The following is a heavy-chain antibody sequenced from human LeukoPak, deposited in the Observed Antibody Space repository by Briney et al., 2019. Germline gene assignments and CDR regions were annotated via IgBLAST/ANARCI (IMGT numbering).Heavy chain of an antibody. Sequence: ASVKVSCKASGYTFTGFYIHWLRQAPGQGLEWMGWISPKNGGTNFAQKFEGRVTMTRDTSTSTAYMDLSRLTSDDTAVYYCARDLARGDGDYVLYHWGQGTPVTVSS. CDR2: ISPKNGGT. V-gene: IGHV1-2*02. J-gene: IGHJ5*02. CDR3: ARDLARGDGDYVLYH. CDR1: GYTFTGFY. D-gene: IGHD4-17*01.